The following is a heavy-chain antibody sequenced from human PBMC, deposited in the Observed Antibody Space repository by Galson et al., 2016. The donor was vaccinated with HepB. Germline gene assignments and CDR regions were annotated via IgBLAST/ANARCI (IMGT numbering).Heavy chain of an antibody. Sequence: SLRLSCAASGFTFSSYAMSWVRQAPGKGLEWVSVISAASNTYYTDSVKGRFTISRDNSKTTLYLEMNSLRVEDTAVYYCASGTTVTTSNSFWYFDLWGRGTLVTVSS. CDR1: GFTFSSYA. D-gene: IGHD4-17*01. CDR3: ASGTTVTTSNSFWYFDL. J-gene: IGHJ2*01. CDR2: ISAASNT. V-gene: IGHV3-23*01.